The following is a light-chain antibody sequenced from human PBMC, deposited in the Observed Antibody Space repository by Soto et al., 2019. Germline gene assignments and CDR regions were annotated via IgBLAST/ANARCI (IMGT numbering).Light chain of an antibody. Sequence: QSVLTQPPSASGSPGQSVTISCTGTSSDVGGYNYVSWYQQHPGKVPKLMIYEVTKRPSGVPDRFSGSKSGNTASLTVSGLLAEDEADYYCASYAGSNKVFGTGTKVTVL. J-gene: IGLJ1*01. CDR2: EVT. V-gene: IGLV2-8*01. CDR1: SSDVGGYNY. CDR3: ASYAGSNKV.